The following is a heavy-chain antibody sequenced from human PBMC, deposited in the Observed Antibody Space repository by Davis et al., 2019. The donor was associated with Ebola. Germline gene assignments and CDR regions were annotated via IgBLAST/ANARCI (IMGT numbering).Heavy chain of an antibody. CDR3: ARHRDGTTYSAYDF. V-gene: IGHV4-59*04. J-gene: IGHJ4*02. Sequence: SETLSLTCTVSGGSISSYYWSWIRQPPGKGLEWIGYIYYSGSTYYNPSLKSRVTISVDTSKNQFSLKLTSVTAADTAVYYCARHRDGTTYSAYDFWGLGTLVIVSS. D-gene: IGHD2/OR15-2a*01. CDR2: IYYSGST. CDR1: GGSISSYY.